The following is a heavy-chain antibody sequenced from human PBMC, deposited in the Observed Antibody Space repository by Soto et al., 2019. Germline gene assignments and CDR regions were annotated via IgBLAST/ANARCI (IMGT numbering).Heavy chain of an antibody. D-gene: IGHD6-19*01. J-gene: IGHJ3*02. V-gene: IGHV1-69*06. CDR3: ARTRGIAVTGSAFDI. Sequence: ASVKVSCKASGGTFSSYAISWVRQAPGQGLEWMGGIIPIFGTANSAQKFQGRVTITADKSTSTAYMELSSLRSEDTAVYYCARTRGIAVTGSAFDIWGQGTMVTVSS. CDR2: IIPIFGTA. CDR1: GGTFSSYA.